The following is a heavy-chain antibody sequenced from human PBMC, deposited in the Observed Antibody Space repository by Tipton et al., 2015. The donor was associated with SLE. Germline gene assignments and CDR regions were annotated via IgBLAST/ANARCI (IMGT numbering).Heavy chain of an antibody. D-gene: IGHD5-12*01. Sequence: TLSLTCAVYGGSFSGYYWSWIRQPPGKGLEWIGEINHSGSTNYNPSLKSRVTISVDTSKNQFSLKLSSVTAADTAVYYCARDIVATIGIDYWGQGTLVTVSS. CDR1: GGSFSGYY. V-gene: IGHV4-34*01. CDR2: INHSGST. CDR3: ARDIVATIGIDY. J-gene: IGHJ4*02.